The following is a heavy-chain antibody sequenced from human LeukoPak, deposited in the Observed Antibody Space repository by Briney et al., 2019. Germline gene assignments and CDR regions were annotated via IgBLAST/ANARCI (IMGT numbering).Heavy chain of an antibody. CDR2: IYPGDSDT. J-gene: IGHJ4*02. CDR1: GYSFTSYW. Sequence: GESLKISCKGSGYSFTSYWIGWVRQMPGKGLEWMGIIYPGDSDTRYSPSFQGQVTISADKSISTAYLQWSSLKASDTAMYYCARQYSSGWPRWEGVDYWGQGTLVTVSS. CDR3: ARQYSSGWPRWEGVDY. D-gene: IGHD6-19*01. V-gene: IGHV5-51*01.